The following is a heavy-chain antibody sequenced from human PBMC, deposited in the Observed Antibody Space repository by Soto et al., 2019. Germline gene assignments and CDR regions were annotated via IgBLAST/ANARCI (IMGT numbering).Heavy chain of an antibody. V-gene: IGHV3-15*01. CDR1: GFDFPYAW. CDR3: VVDQAEVGFGGLDN. Sequence: EVQVVESGGGFVKPGGSLTLSCAASGFDFPYAWLSWVRQSPGKGLEWVGLVKSATSGGTTEFAAPVKGRFTISRDDSRHPVFLQMNSLRPEDTATYYCVVDQAEVGFGGLDNWGQGSPVIVSS. CDR2: VKSATSGGTT. D-gene: IGHD3-10*01. J-gene: IGHJ4*02.